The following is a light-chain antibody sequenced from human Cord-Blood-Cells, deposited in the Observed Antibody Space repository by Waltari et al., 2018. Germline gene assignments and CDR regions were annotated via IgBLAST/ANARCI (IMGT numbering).Light chain of an antibody. J-gene: IGKJ2*01. V-gene: IGKV1-39*01. CDR3: QQSYSTPMYT. CDR2: AAS. Sequence: DIQMTHSPSSLSASVGDRVTITCRASQSISSYLNWYQQKPGKAPKLLIYAASRLQSGVPSRCSGSGSGTDFTLTISSLQPEDFATYYCQQSYSTPMYTFGQGTKLEIK. CDR1: QSISSY.